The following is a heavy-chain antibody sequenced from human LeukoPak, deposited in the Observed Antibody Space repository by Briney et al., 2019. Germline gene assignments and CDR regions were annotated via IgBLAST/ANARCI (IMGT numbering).Heavy chain of an antibody. CDR3: ASWMTTVNYGMDV. CDR2: ISSSSSAI. J-gene: IGHJ6*02. Sequence: GGSLRLSCAASGFTFSSYSMNWVRQAPGKGLEWVSYISSSSSAIYYADSVKGRFTISRDNGKNSLYLQMNSLRAEDTAVYYCASWMTTVNYGMDVWGQGTTVTVSS. V-gene: IGHV3-48*04. D-gene: IGHD4-17*01. CDR1: GFTFSSYS.